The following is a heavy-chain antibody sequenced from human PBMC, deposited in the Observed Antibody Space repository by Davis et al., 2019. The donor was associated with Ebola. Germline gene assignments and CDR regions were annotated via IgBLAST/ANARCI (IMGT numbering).Heavy chain of an antibody. CDR2: ISAYNGNT. CDR3: ARGITMVRAENWFDP. D-gene: IGHD3-10*01. CDR1: GYTFTRYG. Sequence: AASVKVSCKASGYTFTRYGISWVRQAPGQGREWMGWISAYNGNTYYAQKLQDRVTMPTDTSTSTAYMELRSLRSDDTAVYYCARGITMVRAENWFDPWGQGTQVTVSS. J-gene: IGHJ5*02. V-gene: IGHV1-18*04.